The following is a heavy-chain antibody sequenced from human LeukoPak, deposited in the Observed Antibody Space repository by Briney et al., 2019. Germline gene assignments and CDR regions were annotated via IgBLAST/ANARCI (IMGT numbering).Heavy chain of an antibody. CDR1: GGSFSGYY. CDR2: INHSGST. J-gene: IGHJ5*02. CDR3: ARGRGSGYYYGWFDP. V-gene: IGHV4-34*01. D-gene: IGHD3-22*01. Sequence: PSETLSLTCAVYGGSFSGYYWSWIRQPPGKGLEWIGEINHSGSTNYNPSLKSRVTISVDTSKNQFSLKLSSVTAADTAVYYCARGRGSGYYYGWFDPWGRGTLVTVSS.